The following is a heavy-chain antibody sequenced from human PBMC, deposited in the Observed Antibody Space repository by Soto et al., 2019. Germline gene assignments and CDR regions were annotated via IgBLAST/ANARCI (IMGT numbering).Heavy chain of an antibody. CDR2: INPNSGGT. V-gene: IGHV1-2*02. Sequence: ASVKVSCKASGYTFTGYYMHWVRQAPGQGLEWMGWINPNSGGTNYAQKFQGRVTMTRDTSISTAYMELSRLRSDDTAVYYCAPSGGHYYDSSGYYLAEPYGMDVWGQGTTVTVSS. D-gene: IGHD3-22*01. J-gene: IGHJ6*02. CDR1: GYTFTGYY. CDR3: APSGGHYYDSSGYYLAEPYGMDV.